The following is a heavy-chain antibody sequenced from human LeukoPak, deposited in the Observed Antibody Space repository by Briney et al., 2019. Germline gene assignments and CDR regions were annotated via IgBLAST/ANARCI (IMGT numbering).Heavy chain of an antibody. CDR1: GFTFSSYS. D-gene: IGHD2-21*02. J-gene: IGHJ3*02. CDR3: ARDPYCGGDCYPDAFDI. Sequence: GGPLRLSCAASGFTFSSYSMNWVRQAPGKGLEWVSSISSSSSYIYYADSVKGRFTISRDNAKNSLYLQMNSLRAEDTAVYYCARDPYCGGDCYPDAFDIWGQGTMVTVSS. CDR2: ISSSSSYI. V-gene: IGHV3-21*01.